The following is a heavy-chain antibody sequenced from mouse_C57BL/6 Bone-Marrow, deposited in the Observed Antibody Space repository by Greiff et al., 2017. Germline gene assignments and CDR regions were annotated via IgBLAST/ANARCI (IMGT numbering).Heavy chain of an antibody. V-gene: IGHV1-81*01. CDR2: IYPRSGNT. CDR3: ARRGTMVTSWFAY. CDR1: GYTFTSYG. J-gene: IGHJ3*01. D-gene: IGHD2-2*01. Sequence: QVQLQQSGAELARPGASVKLSCKASGYTFTSYGISWVKQRTGQGLEWIGEIYPRSGNTYYNEKFKGKATLTADKSSSTAYMELRSLTSEDFAVYFGARRGTMVTSWFAYWGQGTLVTVSA.